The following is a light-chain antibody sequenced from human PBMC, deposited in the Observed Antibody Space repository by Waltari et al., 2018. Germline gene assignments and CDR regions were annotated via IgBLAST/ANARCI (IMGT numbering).Light chain of an antibody. J-gene: IGLJ2*01. CDR1: SRDVGAYKY. V-gene: IGLV2-8*01. CDR2: EVR. Sequence: QSAPTQPPSASGSPGQSVTISCTGTSRDVGAYKYVSWYQQHPGKAPKLLIYEVRKRASGVPDRFSGSKSGNTASLTVSGLQAEDEADYYCASRGASKVFGGGTKLTVL. CDR3: ASRGASKV.